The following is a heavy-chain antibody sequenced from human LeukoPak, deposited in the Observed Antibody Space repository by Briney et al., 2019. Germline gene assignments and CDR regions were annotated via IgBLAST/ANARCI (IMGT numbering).Heavy chain of an antibody. CDR2: IRSKAYGGTT. D-gene: IGHD6-13*01. CDR3: TRDTPWRRAAASEY. Sequence: GGSLRLSCTASGFTFSDYAMSWVRQAPGKGLEWVGFIRSKAYGGTTEYAASVKGRFTISRDDSKSIAYLQMNSLKTEDTAVYYRTRDTPWRRAAASEYWGQGTLVTVSS. J-gene: IGHJ4*02. CDR1: GFTFSDYA. V-gene: IGHV3-49*04.